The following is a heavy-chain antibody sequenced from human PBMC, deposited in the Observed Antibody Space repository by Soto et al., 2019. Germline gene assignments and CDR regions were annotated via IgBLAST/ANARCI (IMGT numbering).Heavy chain of an antibody. CDR3: ARVVTWDEGATIYYYYYGMDV. J-gene: IGHJ6*02. V-gene: IGHV1-69*12. CDR1: GGTFSSYA. Sequence: QVQLVQSGAEVKKPGSSVKVSCKASGGTFSSYAISWVRQAPGQGLEWMGGIIPIFGTANYAQKFQGRVTITEDESTSTDYMELSSLRSEDTAVYYCARVVTWDEGATIYYYYYGMDVWGQGTTVTVSS. D-gene: IGHD1-26*01. CDR2: IIPIFGTA.